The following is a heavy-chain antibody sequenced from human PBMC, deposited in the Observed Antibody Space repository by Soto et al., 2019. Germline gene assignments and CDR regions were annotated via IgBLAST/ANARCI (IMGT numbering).Heavy chain of an antibody. D-gene: IGHD5-18*01. J-gene: IGHJ6*02. Sequence: GGSLRLSCAASGFTFSSYGMHWVRQAPGKGLEWVAVISYDGSNKYYADSVKGRFTISRDNSKNTLYLQMNSLRAEDTAVYYCAKDNEIQLWYPSPDGMDVWGQGTTVTVSS. CDR2: ISYDGSNK. CDR1: GFTFSSYG. CDR3: AKDNEIQLWYPSPDGMDV. V-gene: IGHV3-30*18.